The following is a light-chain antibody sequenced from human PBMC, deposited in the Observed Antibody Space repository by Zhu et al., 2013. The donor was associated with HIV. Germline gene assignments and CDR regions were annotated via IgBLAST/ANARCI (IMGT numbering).Light chain of an antibody. CDR1: QSLVHSDGNTY. J-gene: IGKJ1*01. Sequence: DVVLTQSPLSLPVTLGQSASISCRSSQSLVHSDGNTYFNWFLQRPGQSPGRLIYRVSNRESGVPDRFSGSGSGTDFTLTISRVEAEDVGVYYCMQGTHWPPWTFGLGTKVEIK. CDR2: RVS. V-gene: IGKV2-30*02. CDR3: MQGTHWPPWT.